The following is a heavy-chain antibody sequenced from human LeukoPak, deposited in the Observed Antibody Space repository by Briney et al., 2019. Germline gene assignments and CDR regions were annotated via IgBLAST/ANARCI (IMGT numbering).Heavy chain of an antibody. J-gene: IGHJ3*02. CDR3: ARDQAGIVGDDDAFDI. CDR2: ISYDGSNK. Sequence: GGSLRLSCAASGFTFSSYAMHWVRQAPGKGLEWVAVISYDGSNKYYADSVKGRFTISRDNSKNTLYLQMNSLRAEDTAVYYCARDQAGIVGDDDAFDIWGQGTMVTVSS. CDR1: GFTFSSYA. V-gene: IGHV3-30*04. D-gene: IGHD1-26*01.